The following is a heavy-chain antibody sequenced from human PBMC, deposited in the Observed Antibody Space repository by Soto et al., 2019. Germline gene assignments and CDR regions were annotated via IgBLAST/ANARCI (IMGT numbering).Heavy chain of an antibody. D-gene: IGHD3-10*01. Sequence: SETLSLTCTVSGGSISSSNYFWGWIRQPPGKGLEWIGSIYYSGTTYYNPSLKSRVTISGDTSKNQFSLKLSSVTAADTAVYYCARLKGSYWWLAYWAQGTLVTVS. J-gene: IGHJ4*02. CDR3: ARLKGSYWWLAY. CDR2: IYYSGTT. V-gene: IGHV4-39*01. CDR1: GGSISSSNYF.